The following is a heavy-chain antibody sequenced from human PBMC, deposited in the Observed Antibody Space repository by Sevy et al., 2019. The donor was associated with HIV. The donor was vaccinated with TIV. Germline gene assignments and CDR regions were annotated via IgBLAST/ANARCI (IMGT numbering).Heavy chain of an antibody. V-gene: IGHV3-30*02. CDR3: AKVGRVFEGPAVVDDYYGLDV. D-gene: IGHD2-2*01. CDR1: GFTFTTYG. CDR2: IQKDGIIR. Sequence: GGSLRLSCAASGFTFTTYGMHWVRQAPGKGLEWVAFIQKDGIIRYYAESVKGRFTIARENSKNTLSLQVHSLRAYDKTVDYCAKVGRVFEGPAVVDDYYGLDVWGQGATVTVSS. J-gene: IGHJ6*02.